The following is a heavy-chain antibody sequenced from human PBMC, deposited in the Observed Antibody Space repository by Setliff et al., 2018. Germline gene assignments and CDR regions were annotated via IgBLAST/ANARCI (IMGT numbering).Heavy chain of an antibody. CDR2: IYTSGST. D-gene: IGHD2-8*02. CDR1: GGSFSTYY. J-gene: IGHJ4*02. Sequence: LSLTCAVYGGSFSTYYWSWIRQPAGKGLEWIGHIYTSGSTNYNPSLKSRVTISVDTSKNQFSLKLSSVTAADTALYYCTVYNTGSSKDHYWGQGTPVTVSS. CDR3: TVYNTGSSKDHY. V-gene: IGHV4-59*10.